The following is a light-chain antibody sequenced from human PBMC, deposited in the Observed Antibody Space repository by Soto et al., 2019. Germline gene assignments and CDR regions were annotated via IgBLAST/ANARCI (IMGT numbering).Light chain of an antibody. CDR3: QSDDSSLSAWV. V-gene: IGLV1-40*01. J-gene: IGLJ3*02. CDR1: SSNIGAGYD. CDR2: GNT. Sequence: QSVLTQPPSVSGAPGQRVTISCTGSSSNIGAGYDVHWYKQLPGTAPKLLIYGNTNRPSGVPDRFSASKSATSASLAITGLQAEDEADYYCQSDDSSLSAWVFGGGTKLTVL.